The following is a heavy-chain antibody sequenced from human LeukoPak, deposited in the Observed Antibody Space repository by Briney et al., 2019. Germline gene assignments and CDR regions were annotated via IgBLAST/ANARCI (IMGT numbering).Heavy chain of an antibody. Sequence: ASVKVSCKVSGYTLTELSMHWVRQAPGKGLEWMGGFDPEDGETIYAQKFQGRVTMTEDTSTDTAYMELSSLRSEDTVVYYCATHSSGYYYVNPLWQHWGQGTLVTVSS. CDR1: GYTLTELS. CDR3: ATHSSGYYYVNPLWQH. D-gene: IGHD3-22*01. J-gene: IGHJ1*01. V-gene: IGHV1-24*01. CDR2: FDPEDGET.